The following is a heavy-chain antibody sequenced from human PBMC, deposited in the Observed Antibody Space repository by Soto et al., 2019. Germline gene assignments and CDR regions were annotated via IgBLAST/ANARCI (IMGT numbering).Heavy chain of an antibody. CDR1: GYTFTSYA. D-gene: IGHD2-2*01. CDR2: INAGNGNT. J-gene: IGHJ6*03. Sequence: ASVKVSFKASGYTFTSYAMHWVRQAPGQRLEWMGWINAGNGNTKYSQKFQGRVTITRDTSASTAYMELSSLRSEDTAVYYCARRCSSTSCYYYMEVWGKGTTVTVSS. V-gene: IGHV1-3*01. CDR3: ARRCSSTSCYYYMEV.